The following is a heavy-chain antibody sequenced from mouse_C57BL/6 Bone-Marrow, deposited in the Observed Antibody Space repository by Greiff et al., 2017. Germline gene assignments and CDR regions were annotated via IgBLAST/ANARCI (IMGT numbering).Heavy chain of an antibody. V-gene: IGHV1-50*01. J-gene: IGHJ4*01. Sequence: QVQLQQPGAELVMPGASVKLSCKASGYTFTSYWMQWVKQRPGQGLEWIGDIDPSDSYTNYNQKFKGKATLTVDTSSSTAYMQPSSLTTEDSAVYYCAKEPLTEDYAMDYWGQGTSVTVSS. D-gene: IGHD3-1*01. CDR2: IDPSDSYT. CDR3: AKEPLTEDYAMDY. CDR1: GYTFTSYW.